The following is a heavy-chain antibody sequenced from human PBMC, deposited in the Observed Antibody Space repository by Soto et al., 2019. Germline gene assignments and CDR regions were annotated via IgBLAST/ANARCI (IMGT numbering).Heavy chain of an antibody. CDR2: IWYDGSNK. J-gene: IGHJ6*02. CDR3: AREAVNYYGMDV. V-gene: IGHV3-33*01. Sequence: QVQLVESGGGVVQPGRSLRLSCAASGFTFSSYGMHWVRQAPGKGLEWVAVIWYDGSNKYYADSVKGRFTIARDNSKTTLYLQMNSLRAEDKAVYYCAREAVNYYGMDVWGQGTTVTVSS. D-gene: IGHD4-17*01. CDR1: GFTFSSYG.